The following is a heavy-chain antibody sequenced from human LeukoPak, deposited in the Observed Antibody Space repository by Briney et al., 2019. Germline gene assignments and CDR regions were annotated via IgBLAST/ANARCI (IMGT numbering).Heavy chain of an antibody. V-gene: IGHV3-48*03. D-gene: IGHD6-13*01. Sequence: GGSLRLSCAASGFTFSDYEMNWVRQAPGKGLEWILHISTSGSIIHYADSVKGRFTISRDNAKNSRYLQMNSLRAEDTALYFCARDATTEPGTVYMDVWGKGTTVTISS. CDR1: GFTFSDYE. J-gene: IGHJ6*03. CDR2: ISTSGSII. CDR3: ARDATTEPGTVYMDV.